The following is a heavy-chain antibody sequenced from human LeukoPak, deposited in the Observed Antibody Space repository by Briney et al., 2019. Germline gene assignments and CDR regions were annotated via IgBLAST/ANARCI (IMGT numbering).Heavy chain of an antibody. CDR2: IKQDGSEK. V-gene: IGHV3-7*01. CDR3: VRDGDTSGYTN. CDR1: GLIFDDYA. J-gene: IGHJ4*02. D-gene: IGHD3-22*01. Sequence: GGSLRLSCAASGLIFDDYAMHWVRQAPGKGLEWVANIKQDGSEKYYVDSVKGRFTISRDNAKNSLYLQMNSLRAEDTAVYSCVRDGDTSGYTNWGQGTLVTVSS.